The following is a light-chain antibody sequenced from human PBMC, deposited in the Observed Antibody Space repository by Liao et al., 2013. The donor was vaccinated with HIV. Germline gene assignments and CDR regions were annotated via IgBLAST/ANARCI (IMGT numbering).Light chain of an antibody. CDR2: EDS. CDR3: QACDTSTTGGVV. Sequence: SYDLTQPPSVSVSPGETASIACSGDQLGSKYVCWYQQKPGQSPVLVIYEDSKRPSGIPERFSGSNSGDAATLTISGTQAMDEADYYCQACDTSTTGGVVFGGGTKLTVL. V-gene: IGLV3-1*01. J-gene: IGLJ2*01. CDR1: QLGSKY.